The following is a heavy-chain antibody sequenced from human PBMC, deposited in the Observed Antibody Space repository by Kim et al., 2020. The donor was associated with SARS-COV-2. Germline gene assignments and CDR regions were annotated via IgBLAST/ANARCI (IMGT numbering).Heavy chain of an antibody. Sequence: GGSLRLSCAASGFTFSSYGMHWVRQAPGKGLEWVAVISYDGSNKYYADSVKGRFTISRDNSKNTLYLQMNSLRAEDTAVYYCAKDLALGYCSGGSCYAFDYWGQGTLVTVSS. V-gene: IGHV3-30*18. J-gene: IGHJ4*02. D-gene: IGHD2-15*01. CDR3: AKDLALGYCSGGSCYAFDY. CDR2: ISYDGSNK. CDR1: GFTFSSYG.